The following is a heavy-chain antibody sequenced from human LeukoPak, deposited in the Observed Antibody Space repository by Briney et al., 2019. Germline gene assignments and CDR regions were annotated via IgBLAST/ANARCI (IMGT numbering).Heavy chain of an antibody. CDR3: ARGGATNWAYYFDY. CDR1: GGSISSYY. D-gene: IGHD1-26*01. CDR2: IYTSGST. Sequence: KPSETLSLTCTVSGGSISSYYWSWIRQPAGKGLEWIGRIYTSGSTNYNPSLKSRVAMSVDTSKNQFSLKLSSVTAADTAVYYCARGGATNWAYYFDYWGQGTLVTVSS. V-gene: IGHV4-4*07. J-gene: IGHJ4*02.